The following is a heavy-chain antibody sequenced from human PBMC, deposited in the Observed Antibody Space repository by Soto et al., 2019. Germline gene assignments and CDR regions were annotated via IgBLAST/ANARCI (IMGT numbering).Heavy chain of an antibody. CDR1: GFTFSNYG. CDR3: ARDRELLWFGEFPYYGMDV. Sequence: PGGSLRLSCAASGFTFSNYGMNWVRQAPGKGLEWVAVIWYDGSNKYYADSVKGRFTISRDNSKNTLYLQMNSLRAEDTAVYYCARDRELLWFGEFPYYGMDVWGQGTTVTVSS. D-gene: IGHD3-10*01. V-gene: IGHV3-33*01. J-gene: IGHJ6*02. CDR2: IWYDGSNK.